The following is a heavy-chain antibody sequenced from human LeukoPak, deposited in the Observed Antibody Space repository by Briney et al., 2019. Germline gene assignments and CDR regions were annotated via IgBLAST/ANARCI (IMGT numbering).Heavy chain of an antibody. J-gene: IGHJ4*02. Sequence: SETLSLTCTVSGGSISSSSYYWGRIRQPAGKGLERIGSIYYSGSTYYNPSLKSRVTISVDTSKNQFSLKLSSVTAADTAVYYCAKYLAATGESHLDYWGQGTLVTVSS. CDR3: AKYLAATGESHLDY. V-gene: IGHV4-39*07. D-gene: IGHD6-13*01. CDR2: IYYSGST. CDR1: GGSISSSSYY.